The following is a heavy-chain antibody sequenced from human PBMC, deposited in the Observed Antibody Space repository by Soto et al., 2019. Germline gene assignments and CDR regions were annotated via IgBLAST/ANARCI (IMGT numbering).Heavy chain of an antibody. CDR1: GYTFTSYT. V-gene: IGHV1-3*01. J-gene: IGHJ4*02. D-gene: IGHD3-22*01. CDR3: ARDFRESLHYDSSGYSY. CDR2: INAGNGNT. Sequence: QVRLVQSGAEVKKPGASVKVSCKASGYTFTSYTMHWVRQAPGQRLEWMGWINAGNGNTKYSQKFQGRVTISRDTSARTAYMELSSLGSEDTAVYYCARDFRESLHYDSSGYSYWGQGTLVTVSS.